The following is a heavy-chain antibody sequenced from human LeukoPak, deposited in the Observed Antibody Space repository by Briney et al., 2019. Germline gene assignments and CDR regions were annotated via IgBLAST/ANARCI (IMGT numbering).Heavy chain of an antibody. CDR1: GYTFTSYG. J-gene: IGHJ6*03. Sequence: ASVKVSCKASGYTFTSYGISWVRQAPGQGLEWMGWISAYNGNTNYAQKLQGRVTMTTDTSTSTAYMELRSLRSDDTAVYYCARDNQLLFPSLDYYYYMDVWGKGTTVTVSS. V-gene: IGHV1-18*01. CDR3: ARDNQLLFPSLDYYYYMDV. D-gene: IGHD2-2*01. CDR2: ISAYNGNT.